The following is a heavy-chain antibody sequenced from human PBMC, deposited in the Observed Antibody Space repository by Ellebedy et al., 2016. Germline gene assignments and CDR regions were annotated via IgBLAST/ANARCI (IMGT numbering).Heavy chain of an antibody. CDR3: AILRTGITIFGVVSNWFDP. V-gene: IGHV3-7*03. J-gene: IGHJ5*02. CDR1: GFTFSSYW. Sequence: GGSLRLSXAASGFTFSSYWMSWVRQAPGKGLEWVANIKQDGSEKYYVDSVKGRFTISRDNAKNSLYLQMNSLRAEDTAVYYCAILRTGITIFGVVSNWFDPWGQGTLVTVSS. CDR2: IKQDGSEK. D-gene: IGHD3-3*01.